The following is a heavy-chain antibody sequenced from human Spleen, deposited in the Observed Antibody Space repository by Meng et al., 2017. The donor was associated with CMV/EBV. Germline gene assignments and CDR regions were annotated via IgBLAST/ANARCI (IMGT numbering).Heavy chain of an antibody. J-gene: IGHJ6*02. V-gene: IGHV4-39*07. CDR3: ARDWKRIYYYGVDV. Sequence: SETLSLTCAVSGGSISTSSYYWGWIRQPPGKGLEWIGSIYSSGGTFYNPSLKSRVTISVDTSKNQFSLNLNSVTAADTAVYYCARDWKRIYYYGVDVWGQGTTVTVSS. CDR1: GGSISTSSYY. D-gene: IGHD1-1*01. CDR2: IYSSGGT.